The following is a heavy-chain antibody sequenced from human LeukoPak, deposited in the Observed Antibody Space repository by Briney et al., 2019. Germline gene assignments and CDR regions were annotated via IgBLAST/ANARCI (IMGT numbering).Heavy chain of an antibody. CDR3: ARDPPVPHSSSWYWAFDY. J-gene: IGHJ4*02. CDR1: GYSISSGYY. CDR2: IYHSGST. Sequence: SETLSLTCTVSGYSISSGYYWGWIRQPPRKGLEWIGSIYHSGSTYYNPSLKSRVTISVDTSKNQFSLKLSSVTAADTAVYYCARDPPVPHSSSWYWAFDYWGQGTLVTVSS. V-gene: IGHV4-38-2*02. D-gene: IGHD6-13*01.